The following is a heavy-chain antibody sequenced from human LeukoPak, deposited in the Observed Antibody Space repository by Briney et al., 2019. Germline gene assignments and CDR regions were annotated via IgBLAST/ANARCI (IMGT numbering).Heavy chain of an antibody. CDR2: IYYSGST. D-gene: IGHD7-27*01. J-gene: IGHJ3*02. V-gene: IGHV4-59*08. CDR3: ARRETGPDAFDI. CDR1: GGPISSYY. Sequence: PSETLSLTCTVSGGPISSYYWSWIRQPPGKGLEWIGYIYYSGSTNYNPSLKSRVTISVDTSKNQFSLKLSSVTAADTAVYYCARRETGPDAFDIWGQGTMVTVSS.